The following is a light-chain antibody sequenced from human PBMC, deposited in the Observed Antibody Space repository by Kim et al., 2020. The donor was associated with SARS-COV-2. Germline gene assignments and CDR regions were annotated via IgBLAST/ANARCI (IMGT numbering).Light chain of an antibody. CDR2: DAS. Sequence: GDRVTITCRASQSISSWLAWYQQKPRKAPKLLIYDASSLESGVPSRFSGSGSGTEFTLTISSLQPDDVATYYCQQYNSYSPPWTFGQGTKVDIK. V-gene: IGKV1-5*01. CDR3: QQYNSYSPPWT. CDR1: QSISSW. J-gene: IGKJ1*01.